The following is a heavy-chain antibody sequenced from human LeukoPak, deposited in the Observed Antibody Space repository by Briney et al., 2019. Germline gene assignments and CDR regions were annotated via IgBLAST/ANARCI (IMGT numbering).Heavy chain of an antibody. Sequence: SVKVSCKASGGTFSSYAISWVRQAPGQGLEWMGGIIPIFGTANYAQKFQGRVTITADKSTSTAYMELSSLRSEDTAVYYCARVGDYYGSGSYYNYYFDYWGQGTLVTVSS. CDR3: ARVGDYYGSGSYYNYYFDY. CDR1: GGTFSSYA. CDR2: IIPIFGTA. J-gene: IGHJ4*02. D-gene: IGHD3-10*01. V-gene: IGHV1-69*06.